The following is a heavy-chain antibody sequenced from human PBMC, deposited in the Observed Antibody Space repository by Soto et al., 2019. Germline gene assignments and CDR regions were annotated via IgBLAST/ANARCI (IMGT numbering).Heavy chain of an antibody. V-gene: IGHV3-21*01. J-gene: IGHJ4*02. D-gene: IGHD3-10*01. Sequence: GGSLRLSCAASGFTFSSYSMNWVRQAPGKGLEWVSSISSSSSYIYYADSVKGRFTISRDNAKNSLYLQMNSLRAEDTAVYYCARVYGSGSYYQDYWGQGTLVTVPS. CDR2: ISSSSSYI. CDR1: GFTFSSYS. CDR3: ARVYGSGSYYQDY.